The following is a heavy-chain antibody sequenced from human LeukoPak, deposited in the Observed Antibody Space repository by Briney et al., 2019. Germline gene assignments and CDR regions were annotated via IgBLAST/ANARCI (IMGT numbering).Heavy chain of an antibody. Sequence: SETLSLTCAVYNGSFSGYYWSWIRQPPGSALEWIGEINNSGNTNYNPSLKSRVIILRDRSENQFSLKLRSVTAADTAVYYCARGRNRGYSYGYLGAFDIWGQGTMVTVSS. J-gene: IGHJ3*02. D-gene: IGHD5-18*01. CDR1: NGSFSGYY. CDR3: ARGRNRGYSYGYLGAFDI. V-gene: IGHV4-34*01. CDR2: INNSGNT.